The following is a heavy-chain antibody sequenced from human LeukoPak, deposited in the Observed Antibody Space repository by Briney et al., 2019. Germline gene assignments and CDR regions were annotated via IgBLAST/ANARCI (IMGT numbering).Heavy chain of an antibody. D-gene: IGHD4-17*01. Sequence: SETLSLTCTVSGGSISSYYWSWIRQPPGKGLEWIGYIYYSGSTNYNPSLKSRVTISVDTSKNQFSLKLSSVTAADTAVYYCARAAHDYGDPYGMDVWGQGTTVTVSS. CDR1: GGSISSYY. CDR2: IYYSGST. J-gene: IGHJ6*02. CDR3: ARAAHDYGDPYGMDV. V-gene: IGHV4-59*01.